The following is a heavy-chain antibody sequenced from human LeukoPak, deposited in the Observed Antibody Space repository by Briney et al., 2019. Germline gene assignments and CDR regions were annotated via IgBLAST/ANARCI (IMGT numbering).Heavy chain of an antibody. CDR3: AKDQTERAYYYGSGS. D-gene: IGHD3-10*01. Sequence: GALRLSCAASGFTFSSYAVSWARQAPGRGLDWVQPISGSGGSTYYADSVKGRFTISRDNSKNTLYLQMNSLRAEDTAVYYCAKDQTERAYYYGSGSWGQGTLVTVSS. CDR2: ISGSGGST. J-gene: IGHJ4*02. CDR1: GFTFSSYA. V-gene: IGHV3-23*01.